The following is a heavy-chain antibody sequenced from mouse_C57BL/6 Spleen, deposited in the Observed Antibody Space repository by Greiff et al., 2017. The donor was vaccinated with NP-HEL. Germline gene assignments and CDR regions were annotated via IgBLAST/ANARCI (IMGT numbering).Heavy chain of an antibody. Sequence: EVKLMESGPGLVKPSQSLSLTCSVTGYSITSGYYWNWIRQFPGNKLEWMGYISYDGSNNYNPSLKNRISITRDTSKNQFFLKLNSVTTEDTATYYCARGNYYGSSYERFAYWGQGTLVTVSA. CDR2: ISYDGSN. V-gene: IGHV3-6*01. CDR1: GYSITSGYY. CDR3: ARGNYYGSSYERFAY. D-gene: IGHD1-1*01. J-gene: IGHJ3*01.